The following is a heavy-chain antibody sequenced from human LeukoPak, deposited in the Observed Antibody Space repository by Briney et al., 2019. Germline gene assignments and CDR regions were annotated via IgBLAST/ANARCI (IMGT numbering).Heavy chain of an antibody. J-gene: IGHJ4*02. V-gene: IGHV4-30-4*01. CDR3: ARVPRGVDFDY. D-gene: IGHD5-12*01. CDR1: GGSISSGDYY. CDR2: IYYSGST. Sequence: SETLSLTCTVSGGSISSGDYYWSWIRQPPGKGLEWIGYIYYSGSTYYNPSLKSRVTISVDTSKNQFSLKLSSVTAADTAVYYCARVPRGVDFDYWGQGTLVTVSS.